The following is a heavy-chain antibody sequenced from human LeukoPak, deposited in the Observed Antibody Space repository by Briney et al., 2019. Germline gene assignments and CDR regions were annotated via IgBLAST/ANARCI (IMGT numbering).Heavy chain of an antibody. CDR2: MNPNSGNT. D-gene: IGHD2-2*01. V-gene: IGHV1-8*03. Sequence: ASVKVSCKASGYTFTSYDINWVRQATGQGLKWMGWMNPNSGNTGYAQKFQGRVTITRNTSISTAYMELSSLRSEDTAVYYCARQVPAARRYHYMDVWGKGTTVTVSS. CDR1: GYTFTSYD. CDR3: ARQVPAARRYHYMDV. J-gene: IGHJ6*03.